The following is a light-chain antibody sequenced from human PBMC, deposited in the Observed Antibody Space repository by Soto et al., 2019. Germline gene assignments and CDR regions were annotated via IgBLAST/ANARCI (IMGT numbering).Light chain of an antibody. CDR1: QRVSRY. CDR3: QQHSSWPLT. J-gene: IGKJ4*01. Sequence: ETVLTQSPGTLSLSPGERATLSCRPSQRVSRYLAWYQQKPGQAPRLLIYDESNRASGVPARFSGSGSGTDFTLTISRLEPEDFAVYYCQQHSSWPLTFGGGTKVDIK. CDR2: DES. V-gene: IGKV3-11*01.